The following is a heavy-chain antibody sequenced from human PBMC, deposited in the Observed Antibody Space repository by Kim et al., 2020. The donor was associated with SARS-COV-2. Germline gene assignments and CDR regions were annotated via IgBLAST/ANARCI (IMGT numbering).Heavy chain of an antibody. CDR3: TPGRYDILTGFPSMGIENAFDI. D-gene: IGHD3-9*01. V-gene: IGHV3-49*03. Sequence: GGSLRLSCTASGFTFGDYAMSWFRQAPGKGLEWVGFIRSKAYGGTTEYAASVKGRFTISRDDSKSIAYLQMNSLKTEDTAVYYCTPGRYDILTGFPSMGIENAFDIWGQGTMVTISS. CDR1: GFTFGDYA. CDR2: IRSKAYGGTT. J-gene: IGHJ3*02.